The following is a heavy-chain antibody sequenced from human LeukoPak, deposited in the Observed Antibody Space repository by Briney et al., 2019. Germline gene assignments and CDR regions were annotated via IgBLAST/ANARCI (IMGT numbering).Heavy chain of an antibody. Sequence: GASVKVSCKASGGTFSSYAISWVRQAPGQGLEWMGGIIPIFGTANYAQKFQGRVTITTDESTSTAYMELSSLRSEDTAVYYCAGVPGYYYDSSGYYHLGAFDIWGQGTMVTVSS. V-gene: IGHV1-69*05. CDR1: GGTFSSYA. CDR2: IIPIFGTA. J-gene: IGHJ3*02. D-gene: IGHD3-22*01. CDR3: AGVPGYYYDSSGYYHLGAFDI.